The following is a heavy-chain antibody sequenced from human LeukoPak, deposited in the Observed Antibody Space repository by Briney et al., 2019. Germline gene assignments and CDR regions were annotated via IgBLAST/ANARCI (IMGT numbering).Heavy chain of an antibody. CDR1: GYTFTEYY. V-gene: IGHV1-2*02. Sequence: GASVKVSCKPSGYTFTEYYLHWARQAPGQGLEWMGWINPDTGGSFSAQKFQGRVTMTRDMSINTAYMELNRLSFDDTAVYYCSREYQRLVRKGFAICGERGLVTVSS. J-gene: IGHJ5*02. CDR2: INPDTGGS. D-gene: IGHD2-2*01. CDR3: SREYQRLVRKGFAI.